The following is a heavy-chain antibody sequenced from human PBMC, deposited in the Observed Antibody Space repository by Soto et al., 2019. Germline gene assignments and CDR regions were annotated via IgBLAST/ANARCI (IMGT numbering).Heavy chain of an antibody. CDR1: GFTFNNAW. J-gene: IGHJ4*02. Sequence: EVQLVESGGGLVKPGGSLRLSCAASGFTFNNAWMSWVRQAPGKGLEWVGRIKSKTDGGTTDYAAPVKGRFTISRDDSKNTLYLQMNSLKTEDTAVYYCITVTYSSDGLDYWGQGTLVTVSS. CDR3: ITVTYSSDGLDY. V-gene: IGHV3-15*01. CDR2: IKSKTDGGTT. D-gene: IGHD2-15*01.